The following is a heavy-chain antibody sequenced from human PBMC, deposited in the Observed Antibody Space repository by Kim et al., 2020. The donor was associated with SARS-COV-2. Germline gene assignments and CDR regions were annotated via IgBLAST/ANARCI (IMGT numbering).Heavy chain of an antibody. Sequence: SETLSLTCAVYGGSFSGYYWSWIRQPPGKGLEWIGEINHSGSTNYNPSLKSRVTISVDTSKNQFTLKLSSVTAADTAVYYCARGTVWSGSNHDYWGQGTLVTVSS. CDR3: ARGTVWSGSNHDY. CDR1: GGSFSGYY. V-gene: IGHV4-34*01. CDR2: INHSGST. J-gene: IGHJ4*02. D-gene: IGHD3-3*01.